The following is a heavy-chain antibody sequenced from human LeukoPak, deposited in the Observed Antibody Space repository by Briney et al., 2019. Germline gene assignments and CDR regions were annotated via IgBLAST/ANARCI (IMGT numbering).Heavy chain of an antibody. CDR1: GGSISSGGYY. CDR2: IRQGGSEK. CDR3: ARAVLL. J-gene: IGHJ4*02. D-gene: IGHD2-8*02. Sequence: ETLSLTCTVSGGSISSGGYYWSWIRQPPGKGLEWVANIRQGGSEKYYVDSVKGRFTISRDNAKNSLYLQMNSLRAEDTAVYYCARAVLLGGQGTLVTVSS. V-gene: IGHV3-7*01.